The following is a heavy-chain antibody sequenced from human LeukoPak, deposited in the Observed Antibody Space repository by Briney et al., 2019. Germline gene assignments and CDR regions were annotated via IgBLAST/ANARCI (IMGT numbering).Heavy chain of an antibody. V-gene: IGHV3-23*01. CDR1: GFTFDNHA. Sequence: PGGSLRLSCAASGFTFDNHALHWVRQAPRKGLEWVSGINNGGGSTYYADSVKGRFTISRDSSKNTLYLQMSNLRADDTAVYYCAKDLSYNWNYFDFWGQGTLVTVSS. D-gene: IGHD1-20*01. CDR2: INNGGGST. CDR3: AKDLSYNWNYFDF. J-gene: IGHJ4*02.